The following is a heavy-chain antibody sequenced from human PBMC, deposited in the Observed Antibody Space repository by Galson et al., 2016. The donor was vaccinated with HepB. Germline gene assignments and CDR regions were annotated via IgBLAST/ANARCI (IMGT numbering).Heavy chain of an antibody. CDR1: GFSFATHW. D-gene: IGHD1-1*01. Sequence: QSGAEVKKPGESLKISCKTSGFSFATHWIAWVRQMPGKGLEWMGIIDAGDSETRYSPPFQGQVTISVDKCTAVAYLQWNSLKASDSARYYCARQRRNYGMDVWGQGTTVTVSS. CDR2: IDAGDSET. J-gene: IGHJ6*02. V-gene: IGHV5-51*01. CDR3: ARQRRNYGMDV.